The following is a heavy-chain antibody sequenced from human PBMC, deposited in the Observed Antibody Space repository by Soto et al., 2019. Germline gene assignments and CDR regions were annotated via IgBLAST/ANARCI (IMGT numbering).Heavy chain of an antibody. V-gene: IGHV4-39*01. CDR2: IYYSGST. D-gene: IGHD3-3*01. Sequence: SETLSLTCTVSGGSIIRSSYYWGWIRQPPGKGLEWIGSIYYSGSTYYNPSLKSRVTISVDTSKNQFSLKLSSVTAADTAVYYCARQRAEITIFGVVINSYGMDVWGQGTTVTVSS. CDR1: GGSIIRSSYY. CDR3: ARQRAEITIFGVVINSYGMDV. J-gene: IGHJ6*02.